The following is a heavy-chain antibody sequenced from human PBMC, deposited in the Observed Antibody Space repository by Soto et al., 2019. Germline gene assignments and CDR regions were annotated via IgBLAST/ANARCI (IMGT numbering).Heavy chain of an antibody. V-gene: IGHV1-69*02. CDR2: IIPILGIA. J-gene: IGHJ4*02. CDR3: ARSPLFGYFDY. CDR1: GGTFSSYT. Sequence: SVKVSCKASGGTFSSYTISWVRQAPGQGLEWMGRIIPILGIANYAQKFQGRVTITADKSTSTAYMELSSLRSEDTAVYYCARSPLFGYFDYWGQGTLVTVSS. D-gene: IGHD2-21*01.